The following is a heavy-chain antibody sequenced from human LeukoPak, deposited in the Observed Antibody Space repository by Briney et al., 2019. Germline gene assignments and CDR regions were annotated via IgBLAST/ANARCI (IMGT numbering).Heavy chain of an antibody. Sequence: ASVKVSCKASGCTFTSYATNWVRQAPGQGLEWMGWINTNTGNPTYAQGFTGRFVFSLDTSVSTAYLQISSLKAEDTAVYYCARGAPIPQMAAAAGFDYWGQGTLVTVSS. V-gene: IGHV7-4-1*02. J-gene: IGHJ4*02. CDR1: GCTFTSYA. CDR3: ARGAPIPQMAAAAGFDY. CDR2: INTNTGNP. D-gene: IGHD6-13*01.